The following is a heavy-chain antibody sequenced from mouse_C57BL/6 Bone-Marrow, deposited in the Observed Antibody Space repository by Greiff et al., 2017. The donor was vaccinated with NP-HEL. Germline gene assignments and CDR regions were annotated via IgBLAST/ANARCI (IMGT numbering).Heavy chain of an antibody. CDR3: ARYGGSYGNYTLYWYFDV. CDR2: ISYSGST. Sequence: EVKLVESGPGLAKPSQTLSLTCSVTGYSITSDYWNWIRKFPGNKLEYMGYISYSGSTYYNPSLKSRISITRDTSKNQYYLQLNSVTTEDTATYYCARYGGSYGNYTLYWYFDVWGTGTTVTVSS. J-gene: IGHJ1*03. D-gene: IGHD2-1*01. V-gene: IGHV3-8*01. CDR1: GYSITSDY.